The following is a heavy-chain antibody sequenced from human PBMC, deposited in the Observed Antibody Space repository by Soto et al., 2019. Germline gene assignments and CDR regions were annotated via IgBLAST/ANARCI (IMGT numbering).Heavy chain of an antibody. CDR1: GGSFSGFY. CDR2: INHSGSS. Sequence: SSETRSLTCAVHGGSFSGFYWTWIRQPPGKGLEWIGEINHSGSSNYNPPLKSRVTMSLDTSRNQFSLSLNSVTAADTAVYYCARMAGPWYFDLWGRGTLVTVSS. CDR3: ARMAGPWYFDL. J-gene: IGHJ2*01. V-gene: IGHV4-34*01.